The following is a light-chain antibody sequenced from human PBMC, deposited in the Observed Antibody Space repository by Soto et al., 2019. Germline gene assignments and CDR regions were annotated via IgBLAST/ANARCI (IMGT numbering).Light chain of an antibody. CDR2: KTS. CDR3: QHYNSYSEA. J-gene: IGKJ1*01. CDR1: QSLNMW. Sequence: IQMTQSPSTLSASVGDRVTITCRASQSLNMWLAWHQQKPGKAPKLLIYKTSTLKSGVPSRFSGSGSGTEFTLTISSLQPDDFATYYCQHYNSYSEAFGQGTKV. V-gene: IGKV1-5*03.